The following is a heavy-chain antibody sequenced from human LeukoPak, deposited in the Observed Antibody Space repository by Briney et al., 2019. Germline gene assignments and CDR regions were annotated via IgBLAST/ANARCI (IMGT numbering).Heavy chain of an antibody. CDR3: ARDLRPDHNWFDP. Sequence: GGSLRLSCAASGFTFSDYYMSWIRQAPGKGLEWVSYISSSGSTIYYADSVKGRFTISRDNAKNSLYLQMNSLRAEDTAVYYCARDLRPDHNWFDPWGQGALVTVSS. CDR1: GFTFSDYY. CDR2: ISSSGSTI. J-gene: IGHJ5*02. V-gene: IGHV3-11*01. D-gene: IGHD4-17*01.